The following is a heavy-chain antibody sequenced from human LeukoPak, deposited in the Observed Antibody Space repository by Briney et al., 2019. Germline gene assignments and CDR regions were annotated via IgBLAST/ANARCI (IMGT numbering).Heavy chain of an antibody. CDR2: ISSSGSTI. D-gene: IGHD3-3*01. Sequence: PGESLRLSCAASGFTFSDYYMSWIRQAPGKGLEWVPYISSSGSTIYYADSVKGRFTISRDNAKNSLYLQMNSLRAEDTAVYYCARSSDFWSGYQNWGQGTLVTVSS. CDR3: ARSSDFWSGYQN. V-gene: IGHV3-11*04. J-gene: IGHJ4*02. CDR1: GFTFSDYY.